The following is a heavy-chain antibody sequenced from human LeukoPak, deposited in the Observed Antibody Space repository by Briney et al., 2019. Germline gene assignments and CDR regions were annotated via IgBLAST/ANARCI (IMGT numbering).Heavy chain of an antibody. CDR2: INHSGST. D-gene: IGHD3-9*01. V-gene: IGHV4-34*01. Sequence: PSETLSLTCAVYGGSFSGYYWSWIRQPPGKGLEWIGEINHSGSTNYNPSLKSRVTISVDTSKNQFSLKLSSVTAADTAVYYCARGVNYDILTGYAYYFDYWGQGTLVTVSS. J-gene: IGHJ4*02. CDR1: GGSFSGYY. CDR3: ARGVNYDILTGYAYYFDY.